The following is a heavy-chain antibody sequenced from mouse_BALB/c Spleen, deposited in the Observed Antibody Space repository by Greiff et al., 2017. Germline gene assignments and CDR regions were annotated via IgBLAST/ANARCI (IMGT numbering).Heavy chain of an antibody. V-gene: IGHV6-6*02. CDR2: IRLKSNNYAT. J-gene: IGHJ4*01. CDR3: TRGGTRAMDY. D-gene: IGHD3-3*01. CDR1: GFTFSNYW. Sequence: EVKLQESGGGLVQPGGSMKLSCVASGFTFSNYWMNWVRQSPEKGLEWVAEIRLKSNNYATHYAESVKGRFTISRDDSKSSVYLQMNNLRAEDTGIYYCTRGGTRAMDYWGQGTSVTVSS.